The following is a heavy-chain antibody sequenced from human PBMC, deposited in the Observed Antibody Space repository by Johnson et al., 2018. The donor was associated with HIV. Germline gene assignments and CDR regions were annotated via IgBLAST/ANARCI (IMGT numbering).Heavy chain of an antibody. Sequence: QVQLVESGGGLVQPGGSLRLSCAASGFTFSNYAMYWVRQAPGKGLEWVAFIRYVGSNKSYADSVKGRFTISRDNSKNTLYLQMTSLRAEDTSVYYCAKIIGDSSGLEIWGQGTMVTVSS. D-gene: IGHD6-19*01. CDR1: GFTFSNYA. CDR3: AKIIGDSSGLEI. V-gene: IGHV3-30*02. CDR2: IRYVGSNK. J-gene: IGHJ3*02.